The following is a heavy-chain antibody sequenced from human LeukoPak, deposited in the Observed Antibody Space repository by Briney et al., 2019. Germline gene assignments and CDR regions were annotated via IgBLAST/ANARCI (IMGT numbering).Heavy chain of an antibody. V-gene: IGHV5-51*01. Sequence: GESLKISCKGSGYSFTSYWIGWVRQMPGKGLEWMGIIYPGDSDTRYSPSFQGQVTISADKSISTAYLQWSSLKASDTAMYYCARWNDGGAWLDGGRPYYFDYWGQGTLVTVSS. CDR3: ARWNDGGAWLDGGRPYYFDY. J-gene: IGHJ4*02. CDR1: GYSFTSYW. D-gene: IGHD1-1*01. CDR2: IYPGDSDT.